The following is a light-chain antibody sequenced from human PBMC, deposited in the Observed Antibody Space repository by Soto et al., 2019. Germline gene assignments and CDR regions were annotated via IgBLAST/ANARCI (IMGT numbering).Light chain of an antibody. CDR1: QSVSKTY. Sequence: EIVLTQSPGTLSLSPGERATLSCRASQSVSKTYLAWYQQKPGQAPRLLMFGVSSRATGIPDRFSGSGSGTDFTLTISRLEPGDFAVYSCQPYGTLPRTFVQVTKVEIK. J-gene: IGKJ1*01. CDR2: GVS. CDR3: QPYGTLPRT. V-gene: IGKV3-20*01.